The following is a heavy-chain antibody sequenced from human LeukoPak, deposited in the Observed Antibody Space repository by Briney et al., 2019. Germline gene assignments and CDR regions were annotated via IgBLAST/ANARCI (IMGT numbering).Heavy chain of an antibody. CDR1: GYSFTSYW. CDR2: IYPGDSDT. V-gene: IGHV5-51*01. Sequence: GESLKISCKGSGYSFTSYWIGWVRQIPGKGLEGMGIIYPGDSDTRYSPSFQGQVTISADKSISTAYLQWGSLKASDTTMYYCARRVGIRVFHWFDPWGQGTLVTVSP. D-gene: IGHD2-21*01. CDR3: ARRVGIRVFHWFDP. J-gene: IGHJ5*02.